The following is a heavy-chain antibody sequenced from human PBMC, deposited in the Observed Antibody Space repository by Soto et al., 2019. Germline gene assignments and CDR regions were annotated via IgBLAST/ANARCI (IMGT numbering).Heavy chain of an antibody. J-gene: IGHJ6*03. Sequence: GGSLRLSCAASGFTVSSNYMSWVRQAPGKGLEWVSLVYSGGSTYYADSVKGRFTISRDNSKNTLYLQMNSLRAEDTAAYYCARDGRYCSGGSCYYYYYYMDAWGKGTTVTVSS. D-gene: IGHD2-15*01. CDR2: VYSGGST. CDR3: ARDGRYCSGGSCYYYYYYMDA. V-gene: IGHV3-66*01. CDR1: GFTVSSNY.